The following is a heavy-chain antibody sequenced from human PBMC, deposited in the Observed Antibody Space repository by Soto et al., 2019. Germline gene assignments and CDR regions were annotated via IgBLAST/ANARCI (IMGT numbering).Heavy chain of an antibody. CDR2: VIPGGST. D-gene: IGHD3-10*01. J-gene: IGHJ4*02. V-gene: IGHV4-61*01. CDR3: ARQRGLAGQYFFDY. CDR1: GGSVSSGSYF. Sequence: SETLSLTCTVSGGSVSSGSYFWTWLRQPPGKGLEGIGYVIPGGSTSYNPSLKSRVTVTIDASENQFSLKLNSMSAADAAVYFCARQRGLAGQYFFDYWGQGTLVTVSS.